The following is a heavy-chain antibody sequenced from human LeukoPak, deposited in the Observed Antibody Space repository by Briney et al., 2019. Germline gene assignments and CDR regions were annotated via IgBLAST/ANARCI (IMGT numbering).Heavy chain of an antibody. CDR3: ARHPYYDFWSGYYDNWFDP. J-gene: IGHJ5*02. CDR1: GYTFTSYG. V-gene: IGHV1-18*01. CDR2: ISAYNGNT. Sequence: ASVKVSCKASGYTFTSYGIRWVRQAPGQGLEWMGWISAYNGNTNYAQKFQGRVTITTDESTSTAYMELSSLRSEDTAVYYCARHPYYDFWSGYYDNWFDPWGQGTLVTVSS. D-gene: IGHD3-3*01.